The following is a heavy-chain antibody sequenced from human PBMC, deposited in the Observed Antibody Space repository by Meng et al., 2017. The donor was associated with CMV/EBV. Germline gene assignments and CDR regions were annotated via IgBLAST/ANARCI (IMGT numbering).Heavy chain of an antibody. CDR2: IYYSGST. Sequence: SETLSLTCTVSGGSISSYYWSWIRQPPGKGLEWIGYIYYSGSTNYNPSLKSRVTISVDTSKNQFSLKLSSVTAADTAVYYCARRQQQLVRSYYYYGMDVWGQGTTVTVSS. V-gene: IGHV4-59*01. D-gene: IGHD6-13*01. J-gene: IGHJ6*02. CDR3: ARRQQQLVRSYYYYGMDV. CDR1: GGSISSYY.